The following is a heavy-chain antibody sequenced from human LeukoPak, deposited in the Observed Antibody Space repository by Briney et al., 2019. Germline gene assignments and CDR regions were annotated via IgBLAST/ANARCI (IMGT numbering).Heavy chain of an antibody. CDR3: ATLYYGILTGYYKIDY. Sequence: SETLSLTCAVSGGSISSGGYSWSWIRQPPGKGLEWIGYIYYSGSTNYNPSLKSRVTISVDTSKNQFSLKLSSVTAADTAVYYCATLYYGILTGYYKIDYWGQGTLVTVSS. D-gene: IGHD3-9*01. CDR2: IYYSGST. J-gene: IGHJ4*02. CDR1: GGSISSGGYS. V-gene: IGHV4-61*08.